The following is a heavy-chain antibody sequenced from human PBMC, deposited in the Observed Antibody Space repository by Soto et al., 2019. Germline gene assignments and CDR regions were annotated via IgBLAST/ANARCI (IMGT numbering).Heavy chain of an antibody. Sequence: SETLSLTCTVSGGSISSGGYYWSWIRQHPGKGLEWIGYIYYSGSTYYNPSLKSRVTISVDTSKNQFSLKLSSVTAADTAVYYCARADGQGYGVRYYYYGMDVWGQGTTVTVSS. V-gene: IGHV4-31*03. CDR3: ARADGQGYGVRYYYYGMDV. CDR1: GGSISSGGYY. D-gene: IGHD4-17*01. J-gene: IGHJ6*02. CDR2: IYYSGST.